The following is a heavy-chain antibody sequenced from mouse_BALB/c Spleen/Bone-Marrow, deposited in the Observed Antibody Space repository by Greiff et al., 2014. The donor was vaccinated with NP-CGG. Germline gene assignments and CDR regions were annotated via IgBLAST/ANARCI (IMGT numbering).Heavy chain of an antibody. CDR3: ARERGWYLDY. CDR2: IYPGDGDT. D-gene: IGHD2-3*01. CDR1: GYAISSYW. V-gene: IGHV1-80*01. J-gene: IGHJ2*01. Sequence: LQESGAELVRPGSSVKISCKASGYAISSYWMNWVKQRPGQGLEWIGQIYPGDGDTNYNGKFKGKATLTADKSSSTAYMQISSLTSEDSAVYFCARERGWYLDYWGQGTTLTVSS.